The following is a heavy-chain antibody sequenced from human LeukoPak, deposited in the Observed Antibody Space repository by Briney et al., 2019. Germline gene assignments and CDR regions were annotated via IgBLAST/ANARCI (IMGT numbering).Heavy chain of an antibody. CDR1: GGSVSSSSNY. D-gene: IGHD4-17*01. J-gene: IGHJ4*02. CDR2: AHYSGST. Sequence: KSSETLSLTCTVSGGSVSSSSNYWGWIRQSPGKGLEWIGSAHYSGSTYYNPSLKSRVTISIDTSKKQVSLKLSSVTAADTAVYYCARQSPNTKDPLGGTVTTNSFDYWGQGTLVTVSS. CDR3: ARQSPNTKDPLGGTVTTNSFDY. V-gene: IGHV4-39*01.